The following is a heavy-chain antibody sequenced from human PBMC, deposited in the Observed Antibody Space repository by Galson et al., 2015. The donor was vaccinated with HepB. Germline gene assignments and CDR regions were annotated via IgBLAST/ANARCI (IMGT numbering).Heavy chain of an antibody. CDR1: GFTFSTYA. CDR3: ARDRAAAAAFYSYGMDV. CDR2: MSYDGSEK. D-gene: IGHD6-13*01. J-gene: IGHJ6*02. V-gene: IGHV3-30*04. Sequence: SLRLSCAASGFTFSTYAMHWVRQAPGKGLEWVATMSYDGSEKYYADSVKGRFTISRDNSKNTLSLQLNSLRTEDTAVYYCARDRAAAAAFYSYGMDVWGQGTTVTVSS.